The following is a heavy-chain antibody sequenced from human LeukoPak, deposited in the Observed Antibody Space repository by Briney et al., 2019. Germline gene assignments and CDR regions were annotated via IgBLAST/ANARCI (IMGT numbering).Heavy chain of an antibody. CDR3: ARDGLFTVFGVVITDAFDI. Sequence: ASVKVSCKASGYTFTSYYMHWVRQAPGQGLEWMGIINPSGGSTSYAQKFQGRVTMTRDTSTSTAYMELRSLRSDDTAVYYCARDGLFTVFGVVITDAFDIWGQGTMVTVSS. V-gene: IGHV1-46*01. CDR2: INPSGGST. CDR1: GYTFTSYY. D-gene: IGHD3-3*01. J-gene: IGHJ3*02.